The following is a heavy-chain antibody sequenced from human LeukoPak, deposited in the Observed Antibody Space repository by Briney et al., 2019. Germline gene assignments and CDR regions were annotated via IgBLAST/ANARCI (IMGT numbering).Heavy chain of an antibody. CDR3: ARENRRVSGFDY. Sequence: ASVKVSCKASGYTFTGYYMHWVRQAPGQGLEWMGWINPNSGGTNYEQKFQGRVTMTRDTSISTAYMELSRLRSDDTAVYYCARENRRVSGFDYWGQGTLVTVSS. J-gene: IGHJ4*02. V-gene: IGHV1-2*02. CDR2: INPNSGGT. D-gene: IGHD1-14*01. CDR1: GYTFTGYY.